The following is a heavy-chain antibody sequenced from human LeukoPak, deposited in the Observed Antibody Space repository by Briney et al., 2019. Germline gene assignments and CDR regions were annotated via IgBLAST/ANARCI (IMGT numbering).Heavy chain of an antibody. CDR2: ISSSGSTI. V-gene: IGHV3-48*03. Sequence: SGGSLRLSCAASGFTFSSYEMNWVRQAPGKGLEWVSYISSSGSTIYYADSVKGRFTISRDNAKNSLYLQMNSLRAEDTAVYYRARRRRGYSDAFDIWGQGTMVTVSS. D-gene: IGHD3-22*01. J-gene: IGHJ3*02. CDR1: GFTFSSYE. CDR3: ARRRRGYSDAFDI.